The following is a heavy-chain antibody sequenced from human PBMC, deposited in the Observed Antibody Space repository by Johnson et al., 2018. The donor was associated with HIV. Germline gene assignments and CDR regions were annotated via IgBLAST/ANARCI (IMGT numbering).Heavy chain of an antibody. CDR2: ISYDGSNE. Sequence: QVQLVESGGRLVQPGRSLRLSCAASGFTFSSYALHWVRQAPGKGLDWVAIISYDGSNEYYADSVKGRFTISRDNAKNTLYLQMDSLRAEDTAVYYCARGDPPNVFDIWGQGTMVTVSS. V-gene: IGHV3-30-3*01. J-gene: IGHJ3*02. CDR1: GFTFSSYA. CDR3: ARGDPPNVFDI.